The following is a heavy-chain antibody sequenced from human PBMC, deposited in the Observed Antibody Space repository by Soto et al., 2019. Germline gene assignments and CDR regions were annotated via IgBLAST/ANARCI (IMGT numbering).Heavy chain of an antibody. Sequence: SLRISCAASEFSFDDYAMHWARQAPGKGLEWVSGISWNSGSIGYADSVKGRFTISRDNAKTSLYLQMNSLRGEDTAVYFCASPSSGWIRNAFDIWGQGTMVTVPS. D-gene: IGHD6-19*01. V-gene: IGHV3-9*01. CDR1: EFSFDDYA. J-gene: IGHJ3*02. CDR3: ASPSSGWIRNAFDI. CDR2: ISWNSGSI.